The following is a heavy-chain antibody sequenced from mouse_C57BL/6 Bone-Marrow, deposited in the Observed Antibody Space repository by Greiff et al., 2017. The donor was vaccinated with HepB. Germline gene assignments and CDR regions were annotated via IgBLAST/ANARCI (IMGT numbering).Heavy chain of an antibody. CDR1: GYTFTSYG. Sequence: VQLQQSGAELARPGASVKLSCKASGYTFTSYGISWVKQRTGQGLEWIGEIYPRSGNTYYNEKFKGKATLTADKSSSTAYMERRSLTSEDSAVYFCARGGIYEGYLDYAMDYWGQGTSVTVSS. CDR3: ARGGIYEGYLDYAMDY. CDR2: IYPRSGNT. V-gene: IGHV1-81*01. J-gene: IGHJ4*01. D-gene: IGHD2-3*01.